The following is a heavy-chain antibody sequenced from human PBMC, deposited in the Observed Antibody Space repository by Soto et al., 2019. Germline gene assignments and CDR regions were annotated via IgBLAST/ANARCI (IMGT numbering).Heavy chain of an antibody. CDR2: ISSSGSTI. V-gene: IGHV3-11*01. CDR3: ARDHTFIAASGLGFDP. J-gene: IGHJ5*02. D-gene: IGHD2-15*01. Sequence: PAGSLRLSCAASGFTFSDYYMSWIRQAPGKGLEWVSYISSSGSTIYYADSVKGRFTISRDNAKNSLYLQMNSLRAEDTAVYYCARDHTFIAASGLGFDPWGQGTLVTVSS. CDR1: GFTFSDYY.